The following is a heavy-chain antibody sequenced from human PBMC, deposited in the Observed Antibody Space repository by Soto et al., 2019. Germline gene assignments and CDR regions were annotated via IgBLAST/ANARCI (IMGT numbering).Heavy chain of an antibody. CDR1: GGSISSYY. CDR3: ARDLKFGQADY. J-gene: IGHJ4*02. V-gene: IGHV4-4*07. CDR2: IYTSGST. Sequence: SETLSLTCTVSGGSISSYYWAWIRQPSGKVLEWIVRIYTSGSTNYNPSLKSRVTMSVDTSKNQFSLKLSSVTAADTAVYYCARDLKFGQADYWGQGSQVTVSS. D-gene: IGHD3-10*01.